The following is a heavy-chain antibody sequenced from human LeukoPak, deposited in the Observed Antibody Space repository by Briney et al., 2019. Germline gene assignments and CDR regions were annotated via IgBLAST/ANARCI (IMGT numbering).Heavy chain of an antibody. CDR3: ARGPPGYGHDVFDI. CDR2: ISSSSSYI. Sequence: GGSLRLSYAASRFTFSNYNMNWVRQAPGEGLEWVSSISSSSSYIYYADSVKGRFTISRDNAKNSLYLQMNSLRAEDTAVYYCARGPPGYGHDVFDIWGQGTMVTVSS. V-gene: IGHV3-21*01. J-gene: IGHJ3*02. D-gene: IGHD2-15*01. CDR1: RFTFSNYN.